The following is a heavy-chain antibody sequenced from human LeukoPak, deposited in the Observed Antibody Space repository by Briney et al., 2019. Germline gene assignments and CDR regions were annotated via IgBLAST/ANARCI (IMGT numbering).Heavy chain of an antibody. Sequence: ASVKVSCKASGYTFTSYGISWVRQAPGQGLEWMGWISAYNGNTNYAQKLQGRVTMTTDTSTSTAYMELRSLRSDDTAVYYCARDYRFLEWLLYDAHRPYFDYWGQGTLVTVSS. CDR2: ISAYNGNT. V-gene: IGHV1-18*01. CDR3: ARDYRFLEWLLYDAHRPYFDY. CDR1: GYTFTSYG. J-gene: IGHJ4*02. D-gene: IGHD3-3*01.